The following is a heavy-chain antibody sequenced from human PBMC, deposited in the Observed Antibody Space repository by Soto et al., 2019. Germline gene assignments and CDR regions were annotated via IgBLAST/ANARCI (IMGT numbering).Heavy chain of an antibody. V-gene: IGHV1-18*01. CDR2: ISAYNGNT. CDR1: GYTFTSYG. J-gene: IGHJ4*02. Sequence: ASVKVSCKASGYTFTSYGIIWVRQAPGQGLEWMGWISAYNGNTNYAQKLQGRVTMTTDTSTSTAYMELRSLRSDDTAVYYCAREALDPLELDYWGQGTLVTVSS. CDR3: AREALDPLELDY. D-gene: IGHD1-1*01.